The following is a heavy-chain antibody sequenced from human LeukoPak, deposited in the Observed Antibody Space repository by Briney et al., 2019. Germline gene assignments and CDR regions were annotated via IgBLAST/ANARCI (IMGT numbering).Heavy chain of an antibody. D-gene: IGHD2-15*01. CDR2: IYHSGST. Sequence: PSETLSLTCAVSGGSISSSNWWSWVRQPPGKGLEWIGEIYHSGSTNYNPSLKSRVTISVDTSKNQFSLKLSSVTAADTAVYYCARLRSARYCSGGSCSYYYYYYMDVWGKGTTVTVSS. CDR1: GGSISSSNW. J-gene: IGHJ6*03. CDR3: ARLRSARYCSGGSCSYYYYYYMDV. V-gene: IGHV4-4*02.